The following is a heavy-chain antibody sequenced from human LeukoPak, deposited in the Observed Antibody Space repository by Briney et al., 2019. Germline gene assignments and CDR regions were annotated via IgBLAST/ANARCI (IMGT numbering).Heavy chain of an antibody. CDR3: ARATRAIYYYYYYMDV. CDR1: VGSFSGYY. CDR2: INHSGST. J-gene: IGHJ6*03. Sequence: SETLSLTCAVYVGSFSGYYWSWIRQPPGKGLEWVGEINHSGSTNYNPSLKSRVTISVDASKNQFSLKLSAVTAADTAVYYCARATRAIYYYYYYMDVWGKRTTVTVSS. V-gene: IGHV4-34*01.